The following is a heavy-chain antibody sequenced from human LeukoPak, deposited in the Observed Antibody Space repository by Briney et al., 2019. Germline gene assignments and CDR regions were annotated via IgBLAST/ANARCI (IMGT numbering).Heavy chain of an antibody. D-gene: IGHD2-2*02. CDR2: ISAYNGNT. CDR1: GYTFTIYD. Sequence: GASVTVSCKASGYTFTIYDISWVRQAPGQGLEWMGWISAYNGNTNYAQKLQGRVTMTTDTSTSTAYMELRSLRSDDTAVFYCAAKYCSSTSCYRGGLVDYWGQGTLVTVAS. CDR3: AAKYCSSTSCYRGGLVDY. J-gene: IGHJ4*02. V-gene: IGHV1-18*01.